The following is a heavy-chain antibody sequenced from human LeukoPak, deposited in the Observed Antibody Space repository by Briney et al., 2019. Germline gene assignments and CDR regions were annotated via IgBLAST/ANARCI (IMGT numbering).Heavy chain of an antibody. CDR3: AKDLFHCSGGSCRYYYYYGMDV. J-gene: IGHJ6*02. Sequence: ETLSLTCAVYGGSFSGYYWSWVRQAPGKGLEWVSAISGSGGSTYYADSVKGRFTISRDNSKNTLYLQMNSLRAEDTAVYYCAKDLFHCSGGSCRYYYYYGMDVWGQGTTVTVSS. D-gene: IGHD2-15*01. V-gene: IGHV3-23*01. CDR1: GGSFSGYY. CDR2: ISGSGGST.